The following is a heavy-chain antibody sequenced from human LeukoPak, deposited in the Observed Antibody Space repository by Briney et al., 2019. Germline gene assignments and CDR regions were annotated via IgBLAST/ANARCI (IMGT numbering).Heavy chain of an antibody. V-gene: IGHV4-34*01. CDR3: ARVVYGSGNSFDY. J-gene: IGHJ4*02. Sequence: SETLSLTCAVYGGSFSGYYWSWIRQPPGKGLEWIGEIYRSGSTNYNPSLKSRVTISLDKSKNQFSLKLSSVTAADTAVYYCARVVYGSGNSFDYWGQGTLVTVSS. D-gene: IGHD3-10*01. CDR1: GGSFSGYY. CDR2: IYRSGST.